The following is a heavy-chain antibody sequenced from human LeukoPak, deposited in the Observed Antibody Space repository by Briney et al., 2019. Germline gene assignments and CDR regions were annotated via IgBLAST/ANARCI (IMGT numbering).Heavy chain of an antibody. CDR2: FDPEDGET. CDR1: GYTLTELS. CDR3: ATVGDFWSGFLYDY. V-gene: IGHV1-24*01. D-gene: IGHD3-3*01. J-gene: IGHJ4*02. Sequence: ASVKVSCKVSGYTLTELSMHWVRQAPGKGLEWTGGFDPEDGETIYAQKFQGRVTMTEDTSTDTAYMELSSLRSEDTAVYYCATVGDFWSGFLYDYWGQGTLVAVSS.